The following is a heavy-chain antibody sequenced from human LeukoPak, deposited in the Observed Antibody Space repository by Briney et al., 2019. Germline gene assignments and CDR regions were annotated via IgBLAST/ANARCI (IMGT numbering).Heavy chain of an antibody. CDR2: ISYDGSNK. J-gene: IGHJ5*02. CDR3: ANSGYDSA. CDR1: GFAFSSYA. V-gene: IGHV3-30-3*01. Sequence: GGSLRLSCAAAGFAFSSYAMHWVRQAPGKGLEWVAVISYDGSNKYYADSVKGRFTISRDNSKNTLYLQMNSLRAEDTAVYYCANSGYDSAWGQGTLVTVSP. D-gene: IGHD5-12*01.